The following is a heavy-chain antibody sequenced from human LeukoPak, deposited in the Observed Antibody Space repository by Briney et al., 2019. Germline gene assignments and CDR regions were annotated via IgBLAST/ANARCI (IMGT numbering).Heavy chain of an antibody. CDR2: VKQDGSEK. CDR3: ARGIAGYCSSTSCYRGVTD. D-gene: IGHD2-2*02. J-gene: IGHJ4*02. Sequence: GGSLRLSCAASGFTFSSYWMSWVRQAPGKGLEWVANVKQDGSEKYYVDSVKGRFTISRDNAKNSLYLQMNSLRAEDTAVYYCARGIAGYCSSTSCYRGVTDWGQGTLVTVSS. CDR1: GFTFSSYW. V-gene: IGHV3-7*01.